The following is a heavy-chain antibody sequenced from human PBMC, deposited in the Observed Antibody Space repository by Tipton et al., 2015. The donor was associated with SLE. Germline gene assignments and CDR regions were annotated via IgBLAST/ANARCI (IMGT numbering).Heavy chain of an antibody. J-gene: IGHJ3*02. CDR2: INSDGSST. D-gene: IGHD1-26*01. Sequence: SLRLSCAASGFTFSSYWMHWVRQAPGKGLVWVSRINSDGSSTSYADSVKGQFTISRDNSENTLYLQMNSLRAEDTAVYYCARDRWELLMGAFDIWGQGTMVTVSS. V-gene: IGHV3-74*01. CDR3: ARDRWELLMGAFDI. CDR1: GFTFSSYW.